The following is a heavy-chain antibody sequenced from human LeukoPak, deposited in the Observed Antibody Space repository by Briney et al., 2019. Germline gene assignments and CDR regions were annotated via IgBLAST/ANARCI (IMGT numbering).Heavy chain of an antibody. V-gene: IGHV3-64*01. CDR3: ARDYYDSSGIDY. CDR2: ISSNGGST. Sequence: GGSLRLSCAAAGFTFSSYAMHWVRQAPGEGLEYVSAISSNGGSTYYANSVKGRFTISRDNSKNTLYLQMGSLRAEDMAVYYCARDYYDSSGIDYWGQGTLVTVSS. J-gene: IGHJ4*02. D-gene: IGHD3-22*01. CDR1: GFTFSSYA.